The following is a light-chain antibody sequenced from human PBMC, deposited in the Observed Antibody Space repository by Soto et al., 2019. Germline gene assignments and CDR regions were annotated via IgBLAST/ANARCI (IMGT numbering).Light chain of an antibody. J-gene: IGKJ4*01. V-gene: IGKV1-33*01. CDR2: DAS. CDR3: QHFHNLPVT. Sequence: DIQMTQSPSSLSASVGDRVTITCQASEDINNNLNSYQQKPGEAPKLLISDASNLETGVPSRFSGGGSVTHFTFTISSLQPEDIATYYCQHFHNLPVTFGGGTKVEMK. CDR1: EDINNN.